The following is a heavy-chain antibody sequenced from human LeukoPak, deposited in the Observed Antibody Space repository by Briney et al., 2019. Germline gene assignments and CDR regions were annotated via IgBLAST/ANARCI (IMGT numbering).Heavy chain of an antibody. CDR2: ISYHSGTI. V-gene: IGHV3-9*01. Sequence: LGGSLRLSCAASGFTLGDYGMHWVRQAPGKGLEWVSGISYHSGTIGYADSVKGRFTISRDNAKNSVYLQMKSLSADDTAVYYCAIFGGYSGYDLFDYWGQGALVTVSS. CDR1: GFTLGDYG. D-gene: IGHD5-12*01. J-gene: IGHJ4*02. CDR3: AIFGGYSGYDLFDY.